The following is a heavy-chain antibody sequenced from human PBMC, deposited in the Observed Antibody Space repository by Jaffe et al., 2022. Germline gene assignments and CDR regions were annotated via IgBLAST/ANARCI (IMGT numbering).Heavy chain of an antibody. D-gene: IGHD5-18*01. Sequence: QVQLVQSGAEVKKPGASVKVSCKASGYTFTSYYMHWVRQAPGQGLEWMGIINPSGGSTSYAQKFQGRVTMTRDTSTSTVYMELSSLRSEDTAVYYCARDAGLQIPRGYSYGGGPFRGGSFDYWGQGTLVTVSS. J-gene: IGHJ4*02. CDR3: ARDAGLQIPRGYSYGGGPFRGGSFDY. CDR1: GYTFTSYY. CDR2: INPSGGST. V-gene: IGHV1-46*01.